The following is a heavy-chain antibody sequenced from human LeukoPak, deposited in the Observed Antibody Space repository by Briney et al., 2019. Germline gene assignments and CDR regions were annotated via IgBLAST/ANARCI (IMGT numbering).Heavy chain of an antibody. J-gene: IGHJ4*02. Sequence: EASVKVSCKASGYTFTGYYMHWVRQAPGQGLEWMGWINPNSGGTNYAQKFQGRVTMTRDTSISTAYMELSRLRSDDTAVYYCASDGSPKYCSGGSCYSFDYWGQGTLVTVSS. CDR2: INPNSGGT. CDR1: GYTFTGYY. CDR3: ASDGSPKYCSGGSCYSFDY. D-gene: IGHD2-15*01. V-gene: IGHV1-2*02.